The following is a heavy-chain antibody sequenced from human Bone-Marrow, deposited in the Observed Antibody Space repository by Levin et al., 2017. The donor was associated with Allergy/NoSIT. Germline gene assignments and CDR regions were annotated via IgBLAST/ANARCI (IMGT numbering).Heavy chain of an antibody. Sequence: ASVKVSCKASGYTFTSYAMNWVRQAPGQGLEWMGWINTNTGNPTYAQGFTGRFVFSLDTSVSTAYLQISSLKAEDTAVYYCARGASSSWRRNWFDPWGQGTLVTVSS. D-gene: IGHD6-13*01. CDR2: INTNTGNP. J-gene: IGHJ5*02. CDR1: GYTFTSYA. V-gene: IGHV7-4-1*02. CDR3: ARGASSSWRRNWFDP.